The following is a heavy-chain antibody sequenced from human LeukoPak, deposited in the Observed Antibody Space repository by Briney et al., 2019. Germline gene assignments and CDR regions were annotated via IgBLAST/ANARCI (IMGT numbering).Heavy chain of an antibody. CDR1: GFTFSSYA. V-gene: IGHV3-23*01. CDR2: ISGSGGST. CDR3: AKLRDNYYYYGMDV. J-gene: IGHJ6*02. Sequence: GGSLRLSCAAFGFTFSSYAMSWVRQAPGKGLEWVSGISGSGGSTYYADSVKGRFTISRDNSKNTLYLQMNSLRAEDTAVYYCAKLRDNYYYYGMDVWGQGTTVTVSS. D-gene: IGHD3-3*01.